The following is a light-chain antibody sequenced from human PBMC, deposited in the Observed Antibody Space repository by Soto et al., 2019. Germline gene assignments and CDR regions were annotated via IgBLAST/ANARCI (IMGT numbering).Light chain of an antibody. J-gene: IGLJ1*01. CDR1: SSDVGSSNG. CDR3: SSYTTSSTYV. Sequence: QSALTQPPSVSGSPGQSVAISCTGTSSDVGSSNGVSWYQQPPGTAPTLMIYDVSNRPSGVPDRFSGSKSGNTASLTISGLQAEDEADYYCSSYTTSSTYVFGTGTKLTVI. CDR2: DVS. V-gene: IGLV2-18*02.